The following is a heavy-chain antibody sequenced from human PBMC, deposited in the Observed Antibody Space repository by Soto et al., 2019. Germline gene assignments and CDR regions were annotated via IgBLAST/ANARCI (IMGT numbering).Heavy chain of an antibody. CDR3: AGLEYYYDSGGYYPIFDY. CDR1: GYSFTNYW. J-gene: IGHJ4*02. D-gene: IGHD3-22*01. CDR2: IYPGDSDT. Sequence: PGESLKISCKVSGYSFTNYWIGWVRQMPGKGLEWMGIIYPGDSDTRYSLSFQGQVTISADKSISTAYVQWSSLKASDTAMYYCAGLEYYYDSGGYYPIFDYWGQGTLVTVSS. V-gene: IGHV5-51*01.